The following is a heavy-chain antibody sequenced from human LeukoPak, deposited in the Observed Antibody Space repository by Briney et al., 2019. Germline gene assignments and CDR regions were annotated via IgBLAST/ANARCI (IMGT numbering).Heavy chain of an antibody. CDR1: GGSIGNYY. J-gene: IGHJ4*02. CDR2: IYYSGNT. Sequence: SETLSLTCTVSGGSIGNYYWNWIRQPPGKGLEWIGYIYYSGNTNYNPSLKSRVTISVDTSENQFSLKLTSVTAADTAVYYCARHDSSGYTYFYYWGQGTLVTVSS. CDR3: ARHDSSGYTYFYY. V-gene: IGHV4-59*01. D-gene: IGHD3-22*01.